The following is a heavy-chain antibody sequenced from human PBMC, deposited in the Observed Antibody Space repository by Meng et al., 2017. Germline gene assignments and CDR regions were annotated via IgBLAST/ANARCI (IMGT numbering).Heavy chain of an antibody. CDR1: GFTFSDYY. CDR3: ARVGPRYCSGGSCHTARYYYYGMDV. D-gene: IGHD2-15*01. V-gene: IGHV3-11*04. Sequence: GGSLRLSCAASGFTFSDYYMSWIRQAPGKGLEWVSYISSSGSTIYYADSVKGRFTISRDNAKNSLYLQMNSLRAEDTAVYYCARVGPRYCSGGSCHTARYYYYGMDVWGQGNTVNGSS. CDR2: ISSSGSTI. J-gene: IGHJ6*02.